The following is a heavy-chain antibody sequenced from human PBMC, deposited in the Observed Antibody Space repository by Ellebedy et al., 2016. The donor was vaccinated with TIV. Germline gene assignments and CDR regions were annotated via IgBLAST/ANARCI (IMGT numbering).Heavy chain of an antibody. J-gene: IGHJ4*02. CDR2: ISSSSSTI. D-gene: IGHD3-3*01. CDR1: GFTFSSYS. Sequence: GESLKISCAASGFTFSSYSMNWVRQAPGKGLEWVSYISSSSSTIYYADSVKGRFTISRDNAKNSLYLQMNSLRAEDTAVYYCARDYDFWSGYSYYFDYWGQGTLVTVSS. CDR3: ARDYDFWSGYSYYFDY. V-gene: IGHV3-48*04.